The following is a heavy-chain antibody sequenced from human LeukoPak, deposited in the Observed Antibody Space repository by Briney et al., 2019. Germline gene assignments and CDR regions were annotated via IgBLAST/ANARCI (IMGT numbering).Heavy chain of an antibody. CDR1: GFTFRSYS. CDR2: ISFSGGDI. Sequence: GGSLRLSCAASGFTFRSYSMKWVRQAPGKGVEGVSSISFSGGDIYYADSLKGRITISRDNAKNSLYLQMNSLRAGDTAVYYCAKVGQPWSIWDYFDYWGQGTLVTVSS. V-gene: IGHV3-21*04. CDR3: AKVGQPWSIWDYFDY. J-gene: IGHJ4*02. D-gene: IGHD3-16*01.